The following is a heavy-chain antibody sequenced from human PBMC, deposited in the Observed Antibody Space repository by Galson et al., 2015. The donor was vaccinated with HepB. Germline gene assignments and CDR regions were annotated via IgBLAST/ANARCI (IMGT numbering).Heavy chain of an antibody. D-gene: IGHD4-17*01. Sequence: SLRLSCAASGFSFSSYAMRWVRQAPGKGLEWVSGITRSGDNTYYTDSVKGRFTISRDNSKNTLYLQMNNLRGDDTALYYCAKLPNCGEPLDYWGQVTLVTVSS. V-gene: IGHV3-23*01. CDR2: ITRSGDNT. CDR3: AKLPNCGEPLDY. CDR1: GFSFSSYA. J-gene: IGHJ4*02.